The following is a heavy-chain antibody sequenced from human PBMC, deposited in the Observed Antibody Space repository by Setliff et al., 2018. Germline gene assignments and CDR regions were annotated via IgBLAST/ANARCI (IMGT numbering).Heavy chain of an antibody. Sequence: ASVKVSCKASGYTFTSYYMNWVRQAPGQGFEWMGIINAGNGNTKYSQKFQGRVTITRDTSASTAYMELSSLRSEDTAVYYCARGDSGSPPDYWGQGTLVTVSS. CDR2: INAGNGNT. D-gene: IGHD1-26*01. CDR3: ARGDSGSPPDY. V-gene: IGHV1-3*01. J-gene: IGHJ4*02. CDR1: GYTFTSYY.